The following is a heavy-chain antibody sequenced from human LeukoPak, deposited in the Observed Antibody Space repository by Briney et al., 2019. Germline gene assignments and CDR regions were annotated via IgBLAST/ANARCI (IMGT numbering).Heavy chain of an antibody. D-gene: IGHD4-11*01. CDR2: IYHSGST. CDR3: ARDGDVTVGWFDP. J-gene: IGHJ5*02. Sequence: KSSETLSLTCTVSGGSISSGGYYWSWIRQPPGKGLEWIGYIYHSGSTYYNPSLKSRVTISVDRSKNQFFLKLSSVTAADTAVYYCARDGDVTVGWFDPWGQGTLATVSS. CDR1: GGSISSGGYY. V-gene: IGHV4-30-2*01.